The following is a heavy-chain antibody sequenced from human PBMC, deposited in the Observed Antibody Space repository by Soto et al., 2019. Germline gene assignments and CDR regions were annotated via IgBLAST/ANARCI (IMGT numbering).Heavy chain of an antibody. CDR1: GGSISSGGYY. V-gene: IGHV4-31*03. D-gene: IGHD2-15*01. CDR3: ARAGRGSGGSRNRFDP. Sequence: PSETLSLTCTVSGGSISSGGYYWSWIRQHPGKGLEWIGYIYYSGSTYYNPSLKSRVTISVDTSKNQFSLKLSSVTAADTAVYYCARAGRGSGGSRNRFDPWGQGTLVTVSS. J-gene: IGHJ5*02. CDR2: IYYSGST.